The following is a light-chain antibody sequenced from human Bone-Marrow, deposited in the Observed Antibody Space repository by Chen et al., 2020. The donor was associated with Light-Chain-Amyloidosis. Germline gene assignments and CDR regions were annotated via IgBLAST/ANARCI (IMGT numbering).Light chain of an antibody. J-gene: IGKJ1*01. V-gene: IGKV4-1*01. CDR3: QQYYSTPLT. Sequence: DIVMTQSPDSLAVSLGERPTINCKSSQSIQYNSDNKNYLAWYQQKPGQPPKLLIYWASTRESGVPDRFRGSGSETDFTLTISSLQAEDVAVYYCQQYYSTPLTFGQGTRVEIK. CDR2: WAS. CDR1: QSIQYNSDNKNY.